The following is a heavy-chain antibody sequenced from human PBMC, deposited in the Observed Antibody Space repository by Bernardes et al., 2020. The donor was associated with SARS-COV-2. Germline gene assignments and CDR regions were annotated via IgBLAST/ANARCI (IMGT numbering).Heavy chain of an antibody. CDR2: VNPDGSGP. V-gene: IGHV3-74*01. CDR3: TRKYGHSYGMDV. Sequence: GYLSRSGVGSGFTFSGYWRHWVRPAPGQGPVWVSRVNPDGSGPIYADSVKGRFTISRDNAKNTVYLQMNSLRLDDTAVYYCTRKYGHSYGMDVWGQGTTVIVSS. J-gene: IGHJ6*02. D-gene: IGHD2-8*01. CDR1: GFTFSGYW.